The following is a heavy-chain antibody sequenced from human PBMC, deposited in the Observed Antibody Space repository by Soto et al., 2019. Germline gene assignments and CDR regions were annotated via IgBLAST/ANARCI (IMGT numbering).Heavy chain of an antibody. D-gene: IGHD3-10*01. J-gene: IGHJ4*02. CDR2: ISYHGNDK. Sequence: QVQMVESGGGVVQPGRSLRLSCAASGFTFSNYAMHWVRQAPGKGLEWVAVISYHGNDKYYADSVKGRFTISRDNSKDTLYLQMSSLRADDTAVYYCTRAKVRALGGFDYWGQGTLVTVSS. CDR3: TRAKVRALGGFDY. CDR1: GFTFSNYA. V-gene: IGHV3-30-3*01.